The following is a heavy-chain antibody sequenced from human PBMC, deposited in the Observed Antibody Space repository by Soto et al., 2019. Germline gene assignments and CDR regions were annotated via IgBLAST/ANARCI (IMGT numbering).Heavy chain of an antibody. CDR3: ARDNTVTRRYYYYGMDV. V-gene: IGHV4-30-4*01. J-gene: IGHJ6*02. D-gene: IGHD4-17*01. Sequence: SETLSLTCTVSGGSVSSGDYYWSWIRQPPGKGLEWIGYISDSGNTYYNPSLKSRVSVSVDTSKNQFSLNLSSVTAADTAVYYCARDNTVTRRYYYYGMDVWGQGTTVTVSS. CDR2: ISDSGNT. CDR1: GGSVSSGDYY.